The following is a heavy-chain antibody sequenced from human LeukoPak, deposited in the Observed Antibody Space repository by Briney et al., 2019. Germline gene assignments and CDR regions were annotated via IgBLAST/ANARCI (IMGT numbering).Heavy chain of an antibody. D-gene: IGHD3-10*01. Sequence: GGSLRLSCAASGFTFTSYAMNWVRQASGKGLEWVSAISGSGGSTYYADSVKGRFTISRDNSKNTVSLQMNSLRAEDTALYYCAKGYAYYYGPGSNYGMDVWGQGTTVTVSS. CDR2: ISGSGGST. CDR3: AKGYAYYYGPGSNYGMDV. J-gene: IGHJ6*02. V-gene: IGHV3-23*01. CDR1: GFTFTSYA.